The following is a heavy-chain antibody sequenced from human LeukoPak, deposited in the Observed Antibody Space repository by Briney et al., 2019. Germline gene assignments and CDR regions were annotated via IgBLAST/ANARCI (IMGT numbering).Heavy chain of an antibody. CDR1: GGSISSSSYY. J-gene: IGHJ6*03. Sequence: SETLSLTSTVSGGSISSSSYYSGWVRQPPGKGLEWIGSIYYSGSTYYNPSLKSRVTISLDTSKNQFSLKLSSVTAADTAVYYCARDLDYSDSSGYYSGGYMDVWGKGTTVTVSS. CDR2: IYYSGST. CDR3: ARDLDYSDSSGYYSGGYMDV. V-gene: IGHV4-39*07. D-gene: IGHD3-22*01.